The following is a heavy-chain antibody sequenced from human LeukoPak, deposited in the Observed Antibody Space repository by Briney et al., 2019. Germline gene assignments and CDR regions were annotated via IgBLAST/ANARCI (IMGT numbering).Heavy chain of an antibody. D-gene: IGHD2-15*01. CDR1: GISISSSY. CDR3: ARDPGSCSGGSCSFYWYFDL. V-gene: IGHV4-59*01. CDR2: ISYRGTT. J-gene: IGHJ2*01. Sequence: SETLSLTCSVSGISISSSYWSWIRQPPGKGLEWIGYISYRGTTKYNPSLKSRVTISVDTSKNQVSLNLSSVTAADTAVYYCARDPGSCSGGSCSFYWYFDLWGRGTLVTVSS.